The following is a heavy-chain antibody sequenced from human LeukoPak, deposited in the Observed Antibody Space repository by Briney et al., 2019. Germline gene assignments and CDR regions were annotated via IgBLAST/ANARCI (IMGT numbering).Heavy chain of an antibody. D-gene: IGHD3-10*01. CDR3: ARIWFGELRVGMDV. CDR1: GFTFSSYS. V-gene: IGHV3-21*01. CDR2: ISSSSSCI. Sequence: GGSLRLSCAASGFTFSSYSMNWVRQAPGKGLEWVSSISSSSSCIYYADSVKGRFTISRDNAKNSLYLQMNSLRAEDTAVYYCARIWFGELRVGMDVWGKGTTVTVSS. J-gene: IGHJ6*04.